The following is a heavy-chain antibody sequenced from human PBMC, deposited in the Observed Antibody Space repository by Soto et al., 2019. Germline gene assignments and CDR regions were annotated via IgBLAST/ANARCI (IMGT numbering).Heavy chain of an antibody. CDR3: ARVSPPYSFDYDS. J-gene: IGHJ4*02. CDR2: IYISGTT. D-gene: IGHD5-12*01. Sequence: QVQLQESGPGLVKPSQTLSLTCNVSGVSIGSGDYYWSWIRQPPGKGLEWIGYIYISGTTYYNPSLKSRLTISLDTSRNLFSLKLLSVTAADTAVYYCARVSPPYSFDYDSWGQGTLVTVSS. V-gene: IGHV4-30-4*01. CDR1: GVSIGSGDYY.